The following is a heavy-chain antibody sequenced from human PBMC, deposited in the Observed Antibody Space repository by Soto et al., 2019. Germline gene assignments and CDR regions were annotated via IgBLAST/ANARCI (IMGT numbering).Heavy chain of an antibody. D-gene: IGHD1-26*01. J-gene: IGHJ4*02. CDR1: GGSISSSSYY. CDR2: IYYSGST. CDR3: ARRAWEHFDY. V-gene: IGHV4-39*01. Sequence: SETLSLTCTVSGGSISSSSYYWGWIRQPPGKGLEWIGSIYYSGSTYYNPSLKSRVTISVDTSKNQFSLKLSSVTAADTAVYYCARRAWEHFDYWGQGTLVTVSS.